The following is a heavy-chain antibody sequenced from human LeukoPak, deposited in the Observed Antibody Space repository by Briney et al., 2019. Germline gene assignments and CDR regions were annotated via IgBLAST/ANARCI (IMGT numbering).Heavy chain of an antibody. CDR2: ISSSSSYI. V-gene: IGHV3-21*01. D-gene: IGHD1-1*01. CDR1: GFTFSSYS. J-gene: IGHJ4*02. CDR3: ARNWNASPIDY. Sequence: GGSLRLSCAASGFTFSSYSMNWVRQAPGKGLEWVSSISSSSSYIYYADSVKGRFTISRDNAKNSLYLQVNSVRAEDTAVYYCARNWNASPIDYWGQGTLVTVSS.